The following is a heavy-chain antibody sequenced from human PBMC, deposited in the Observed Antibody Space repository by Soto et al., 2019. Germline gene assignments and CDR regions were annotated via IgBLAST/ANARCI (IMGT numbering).Heavy chain of an antibody. V-gene: IGHV1-3*01. D-gene: IGHD1-1*01. CDR1: GNTFTNYA. J-gene: IGHJ4*02. Sequence: ASVKVSCKASGNTFTNYAIHWVRQAPGQRLEWMGWINAGNGDTKFSQKFQARVTITRDTSASTAYMELSSLRSEDTAVYYCARGVWTYYFDYWGQGTLVTVSS. CDR3: ARGVWTYYFDY. CDR2: INAGNGDT.